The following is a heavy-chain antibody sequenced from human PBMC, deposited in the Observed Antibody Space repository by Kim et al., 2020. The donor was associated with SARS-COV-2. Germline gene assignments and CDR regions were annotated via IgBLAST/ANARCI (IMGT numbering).Heavy chain of an antibody. V-gene: IGHV4-59*01. CDR2: IYYSGST. J-gene: IGHJ4*02. Sequence: SETLSLTCTVSGGSISSYYWSWIRQPPGKGLEWIGFIYYSGSTNYNPSLKSRVTISVDTSKNQFSLKLSSVTAADKAVYYCARGEYDSSGYYGGVFNYWGQGTLVTLPS. CDR1: GGSISSYY. CDR3: ARGEYDSSGYYGGVFNY. D-gene: IGHD3-22*01.